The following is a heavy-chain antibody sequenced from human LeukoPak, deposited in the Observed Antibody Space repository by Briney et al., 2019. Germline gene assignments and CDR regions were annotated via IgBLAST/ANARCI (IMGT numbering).Heavy chain of an antibody. CDR3: ARSVAYGDAYYFDY. CDR1: GGTFSSYA. Sequence: GASVKVSCKASGGTFSSYAISWVRQAPGQGLEWMGIINPSGGSTSYAQKFQGRVTMTRDTSTSTVYMELSSLRSEDTAVYYCARSVAYGDAYYFDYWGQGTLVTVSS. D-gene: IGHD4-17*01. J-gene: IGHJ4*02. CDR2: INPSGGST. V-gene: IGHV1-46*01.